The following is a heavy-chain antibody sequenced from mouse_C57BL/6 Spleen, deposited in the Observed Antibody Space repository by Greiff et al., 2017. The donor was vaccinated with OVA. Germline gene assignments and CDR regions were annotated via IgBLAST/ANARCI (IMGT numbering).Heavy chain of an antibody. CDR1: GYTFTDYY. V-gene: IGHV1-26*01. Sequence: EVQLQQSGPELVKPGASVKISCKASGYTFTDYYMNWVKQSHGKSLEWIGDINPNNGGTSYNQKFKGKATLTVEKSSSTAYMELRSLTSEDSAVYYCARSGPGTYFDVWGTGTTVTVSS. D-gene: IGHD4-1*01. CDR2: INPNNGGT. CDR3: ARSGPGTYFDV. J-gene: IGHJ1*03.